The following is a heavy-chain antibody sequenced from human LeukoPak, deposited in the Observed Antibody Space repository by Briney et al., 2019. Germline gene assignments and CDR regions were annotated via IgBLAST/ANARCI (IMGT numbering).Heavy chain of an antibody. CDR2: IYYSGST. J-gene: IGHJ5*02. Sequence: PSETLSLTCTVSGGSISSSSYYWGWIRQPPGKGLEWIGSIYYSGSTYYNPSLKSRVTISVDTSKNQFSLKLSSVTAADTAVYYCARDLLTGYWNWFDPWGQGTLVTVSS. V-gene: IGHV4-39*02. CDR3: ARDLLTGYWNWFDP. D-gene: IGHD3-9*01. CDR1: GGSISSSSYY.